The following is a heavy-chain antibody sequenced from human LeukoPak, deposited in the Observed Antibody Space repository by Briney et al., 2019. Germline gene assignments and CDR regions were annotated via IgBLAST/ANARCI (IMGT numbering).Heavy chain of an antibody. CDR1: SGSITRQY. CDR3: ARGIVVVPAAPSFDY. Sequence: ASETLSLTCTVSSGSITRQYWSWIRQPPGKGLEWIGYIYYTGSTYYNPSLKSRVTISVDTSKNQFSLKLSSVTAADTAVYYCARGIVVVPAAPSFDYWGQGTLVTVSS. V-gene: IGHV4-30-4*08. J-gene: IGHJ4*02. CDR2: IYYTGST. D-gene: IGHD2-2*01.